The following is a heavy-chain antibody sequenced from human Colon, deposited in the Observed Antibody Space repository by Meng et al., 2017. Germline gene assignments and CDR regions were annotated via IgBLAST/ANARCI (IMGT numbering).Heavy chain of an antibody. CDR3: ARDHGYSYGLPLDY. CDR2: TYYRSKWYN. CDR1: GDSVSSNTAA. V-gene: IGHV6-1*01. J-gene: IGHJ4*02. D-gene: IGHD5-18*01. Sequence: QVQLQQSGPGLAKPSQTLSLTCFISGDSVSSNTAAWNWTRQSPSRGLEWLGRTYYRSKWYNEYAVSVKSRMTFNADTSKNQVSLQVNSVTPEDTAVYYCARDHGYSYGLPLDYWGQGILVTVSS.